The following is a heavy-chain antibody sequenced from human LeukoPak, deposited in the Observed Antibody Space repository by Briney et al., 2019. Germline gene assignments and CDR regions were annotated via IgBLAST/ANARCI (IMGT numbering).Heavy chain of an antibody. V-gene: IGHV4-59*08. CDR1: GGSISSYY. CDR3: AREARAIYYYDSSGFDY. D-gene: IGHD3-22*01. CDR2: IYYSGST. Sequence: SETLSLTCTVSGGSISSYYWSWIRQPPGKGLEWVGYIYYSGSTNYSPSLNSRVTISVHTSKNQFSLKLSSVTAADTAVYYCAREARAIYYYDSSGFDYWGQGTLVTVSS. J-gene: IGHJ4*02.